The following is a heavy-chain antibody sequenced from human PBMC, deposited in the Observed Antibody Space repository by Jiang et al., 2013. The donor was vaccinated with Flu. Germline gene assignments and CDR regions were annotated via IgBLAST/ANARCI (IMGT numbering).Heavy chain of an antibody. D-gene: IGHD2-21*02. J-gene: IGHJ6*02. CDR1: SGSISSHY. CDR2: IHNSGDHP. CDR3: ARSYCGGDCYSMFGYSYYGMDV. V-gene: IGHV4-59*08. Sequence: VKPSETLSLTCTVSSGSISSHYWSWIRQPPGKGLEWIGYIHNSGDHPTTTPPLKSRVTISIDTSTNQFSLKLISVTAPDTAVYYCARSYCGGDCYSMFGYSYYGMDVWGQGTTVTVSS.